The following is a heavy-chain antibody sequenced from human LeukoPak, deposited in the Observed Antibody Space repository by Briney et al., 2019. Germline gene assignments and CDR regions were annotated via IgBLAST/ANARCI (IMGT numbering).Heavy chain of an antibody. V-gene: IGHV4-59*12. CDR2: IYYSGST. CDR3: ARVCGGNWFDP. J-gene: IGHJ5*02. CDR1: GGSISSYY. Sequence: SETLSLTCTVSGGSISSYYWSWIRQPPGKGLEWIGYIYYSGSTNYNPSLKSRVTISVDTSKNQFSLKLSSVTAADTAVYYCARVCGGNWFDPWGQGTLVTVSS.